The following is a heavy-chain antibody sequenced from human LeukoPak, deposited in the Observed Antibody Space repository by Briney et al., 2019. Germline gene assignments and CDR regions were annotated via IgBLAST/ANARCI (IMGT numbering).Heavy chain of an antibody. CDR3: ARGGSVRWSLYGDYPSRYYGAFDI. CDR2: INHSGST. Sequence: SETLSLTCAVYGGSFSGYHWSWIRQPPGKGLEWIGEINHSGSTNYNPSLKSRVTISVDTSKNQFSLKLSSVTAADTAVYYCARGGSVRWSLYGDYPSRYYGAFDIWGQGTMVTVSS. V-gene: IGHV4-34*01. J-gene: IGHJ3*02. D-gene: IGHD4-17*01. CDR1: GGSFSGYH.